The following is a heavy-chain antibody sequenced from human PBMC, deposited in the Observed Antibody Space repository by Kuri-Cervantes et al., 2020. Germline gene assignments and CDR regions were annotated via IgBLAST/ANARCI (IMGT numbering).Heavy chain of an antibody. Sequence: ASVKVSCKASGYTFTSYAMHWVRQAPGQRLEWMGWISAYNGNTNYAQKLQGRVTMTTDTSTSTAYMELRSLRSDDTAVYYCARGYYDSSGYYYPYYYYGMDVWGQGTTVTVSS. D-gene: IGHD3-22*01. V-gene: IGHV1-18*01. CDR2: ISAYNGNT. CDR3: ARGYYDSSGYYYPYYYYGMDV. J-gene: IGHJ6*02. CDR1: GYTFTSYA.